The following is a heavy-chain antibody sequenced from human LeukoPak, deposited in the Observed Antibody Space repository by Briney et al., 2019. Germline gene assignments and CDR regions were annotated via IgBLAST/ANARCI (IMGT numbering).Heavy chain of an antibody. CDR2: ISGSGSST. Sequence: PGGSLRLSCAASGFTFSNSAMTWVRQAPGKGLEWVSAISGSGSSTYYADSVKGRFTISRDNSKNTLYLQMYSLRAEDTAVYYCAKKIVTRYDYWGQGTLVTVSS. D-gene: IGHD2/OR15-2a*01. CDR1: GFTFSNSA. J-gene: IGHJ4*02. V-gene: IGHV3-23*01. CDR3: AKKIVTRYDY.